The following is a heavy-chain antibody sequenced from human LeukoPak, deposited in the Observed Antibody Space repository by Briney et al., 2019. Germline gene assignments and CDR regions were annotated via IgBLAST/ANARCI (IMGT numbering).Heavy chain of an antibody. Sequence: PRGSLRLSCAASGFTFSDYYMSWIRQAPGKGLAWVSYISSSGSTIYYADSVKGRFTISRDNAKNSLYLQMNSLRAEDTAVYYCARVGRRTTVTPSWGQGTLVTVSS. CDR2: ISSSGSTI. J-gene: IGHJ5*02. D-gene: IGHD4-17*01. CDR3: ARVGRRTTVTPS. CDR1: GFTFSDYY. V-gene: IGHV3-11*01.